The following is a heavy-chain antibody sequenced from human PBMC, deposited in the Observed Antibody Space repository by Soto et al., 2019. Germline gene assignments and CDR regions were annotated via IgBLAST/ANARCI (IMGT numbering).Heavy chain of an antibody. V-gene: IGHV3-48*03. Sequence: EVQLVESGGGLVQPGGSLRLFCEASGFIFRTYEMSWVRQPPGKGLEWVSYISSTDNTKYYADSVRGRFTISRNNAKNSLYLQMNSLRAEDTAVYYCAREGVVIAAYGRDYWCQGTLVTVSS. J-gene: IGHJ4*02. CDR3: AREGVVIAAYGRDY. D-gene: IGHD2-2*01. CDR1: GFIFRTYE. CDR2: ISSTDNTK.